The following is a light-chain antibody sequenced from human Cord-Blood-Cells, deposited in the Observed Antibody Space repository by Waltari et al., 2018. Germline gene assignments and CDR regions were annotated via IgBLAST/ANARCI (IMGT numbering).Light chain of an antibody. CDR1: SSNIGAGYD. V-gene: IGLV1-40*01. J-gene: IGLJ3*02. CDR3: QSYDSSLSGWV. Sequence: QSVLTQPPSVSGAPGQRVTISCTGSSSNIGAGYDVHWYQQLPGTAPKLLIYGNSTRPSGVPCRFSGSKSGTSASLAITGLQAEDEADYYCQSYDSSLSGWVFGGGTKLTVL. CDR2: GNS.